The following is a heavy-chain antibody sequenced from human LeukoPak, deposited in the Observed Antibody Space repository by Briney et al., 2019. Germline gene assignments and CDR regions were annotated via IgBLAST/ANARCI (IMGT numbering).Heavy chain of an antibody. CDR2: IGTAGDT. D-gene: IGHD5-12*01. V-gene: IGHV3-13*01. CDR3: ARDRRGYSGYDWNYYYYYGMDV. CDR1: GFTFSSYD. J-gene: IGHJ6*02. Sequence: PGGSLRLSCAASGFTFSSYDMHWVRQATGKGLEWVSAIGTAGDTYYPGSVKGRFTISRENAKNSLYLQMNSLRAGDTAVYYCARDRRGYSGYDWNYYYYYGMDVWGQGTTVTVSS.